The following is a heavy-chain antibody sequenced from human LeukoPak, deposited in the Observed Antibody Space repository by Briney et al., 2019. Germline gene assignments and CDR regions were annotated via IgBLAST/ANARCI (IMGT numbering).Heavy chain of an antibody. CDR3: AKDYRIAINYFDY. J-gene: IGHJ4*02. V-gene: IGHV3-53*01. CDR2: IYSGGST. D-gene: IGHD1-14*01. Sequence: GGSLRLSCAASGFTVSSNYMSWVRQAPGKGLEWVSVIYSGGSTYYADSVKGRFTISRDNSKNTLYLQMNSLRAEDTAVYYCAKDYRIAINYFDYWGQGTLVTVSS. CDR1: GFTVSSNY.